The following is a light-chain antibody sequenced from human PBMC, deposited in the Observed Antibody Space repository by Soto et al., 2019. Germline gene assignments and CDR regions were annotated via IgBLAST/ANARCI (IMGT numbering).Light chain of an antibody. J-gene: IGKJ1*01. V-gene: IGKV1-5*01. Sequence: GDRVTITCRASHNIERWMAWYQQKPGKAPSLLIFDASTLHSEVPSRFSGSGSGTDFTLTISSLQPDDFATYYCQQYNSYSPTFGQGTKVDIK. CDR1: HNIERW. CDR2: DAS. CDR3: QQYNSYSPT.